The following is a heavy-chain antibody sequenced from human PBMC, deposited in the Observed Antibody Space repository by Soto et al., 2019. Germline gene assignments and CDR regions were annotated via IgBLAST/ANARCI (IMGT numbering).Heavy chain of an antibody. D-gene: IGHD3-16*01. CDR2: INTDGSTT. Sequence: EVQLVESGGGLVQPGGSLRLSCAASGFTFSSYWMHWVRQAPGKGLVWVSRINTDGSTTNYADSVKGRCTISRDNARNTLYLQMNRLRAEDTALYYGAGALGRGQGKDYWGQGTLVTVSS. CDR1: GFTFSSYW. CDR3: AGALGRGQGKDY. J-gene: IGHJ4*02. V-gene: IGHV3-74*01.